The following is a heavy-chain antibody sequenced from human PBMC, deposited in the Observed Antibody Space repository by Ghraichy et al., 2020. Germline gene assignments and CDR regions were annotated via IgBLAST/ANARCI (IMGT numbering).Heavy chain of an antibody. CDR1: GGSISSYY. CDR2: IYYSEST. D-gene: IGHD3-16*01. V-gene: IGHV4-59*01. Sequence: SETLSLTCTVSGGSISSYYWSWIRQPPGKGLEWIGYIYYSESTNYNPSLKSRVTISVDTSKNQFSLKLSSVTAADTAVYYCARSGGTDYWGQGTLVTVSS. J-gene: IGHJ4*02. CDR3: ARSGGTDY.